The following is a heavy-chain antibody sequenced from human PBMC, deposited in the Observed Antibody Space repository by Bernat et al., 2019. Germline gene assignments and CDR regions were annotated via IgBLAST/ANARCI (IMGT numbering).Heavy chain of an antibody. V-gene: IGHV3-30-3*01. CDR3: ARAGDCTNGGCWGFDY. CDR1: GFTFSSYA. J-gene: IGHJ4*02. CDR2: ISYDGSNK. Sequence: QVQLVESGGGVVQPGRSLRLSCAASGFTFSSYAMHWVRQAPGKGLEWVAVISYDGSNKYYADSVKGRFTISRDNSRNTLYLQMNSLRAEDTAVYYCARAGDCTNGGCWGFDYWGQGTLVTVSS. D-gene: IGHD2-8*01.